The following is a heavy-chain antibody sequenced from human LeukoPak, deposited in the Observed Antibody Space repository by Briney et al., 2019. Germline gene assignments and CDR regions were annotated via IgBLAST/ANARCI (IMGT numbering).Heavy chain of an antibody. CDR1: GGSISSYY. D-gene: IGHD5-24*01. J-gene: IGHJ4*02. CDR2: IYYSGST. Sequence: SETLSLTCTVSGGSISSYYWSWIRQPPGKGLEWIGYIYYSGSTNYNPSLKSRVTISVKTSKNQFSLKLRSVTAADTAVYYCARVRGGTYNHYFDYWGQGTLVTVSS. CDR3: ARVRGGTYNHYFDY. V-gene: IGHV4-59*01.